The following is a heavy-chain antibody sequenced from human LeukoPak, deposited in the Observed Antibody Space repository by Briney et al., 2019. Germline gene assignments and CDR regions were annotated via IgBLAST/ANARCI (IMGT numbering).Heavy chain of an antibody. Sequence: SETLSLTCAVYGGSFSGYYWSWIRQPPGKGLEWIGQVNHRGSTNYNPSLKSRVTISVDTSKNQFSLKLSSVTAADTAVYYCARTIASLIYSSSWSFDYWGQGTLVTVSS. CDR2: VNHRGST. J-gene: IGHJ4*02. D-gene: IGHD6-13*01. CDR1: GGSFSGYY. V-gene: IGHV4-34*01. CDR3: ARTIASLIYSSSWSFDY.